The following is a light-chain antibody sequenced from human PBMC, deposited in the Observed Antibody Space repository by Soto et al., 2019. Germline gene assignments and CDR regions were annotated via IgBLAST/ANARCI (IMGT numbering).Light chain of an antibody. CDR2: DVS. Sequence: QSVLTQPASVSGSPGQSISISCTGTSSDIGGYNYVSWYQQHPGKAPKLMIYDVSNRPSGVSNRFSGSKSGNTASLTISGLQAENEDDYYCSSYTSGNTVVFGGGTKLTVL. CDR1: SSDIGGYNY. V-gene: IGLV2-14*01. J-gene: IGLJ2*01. CDR3: SSYTSGNTVV.